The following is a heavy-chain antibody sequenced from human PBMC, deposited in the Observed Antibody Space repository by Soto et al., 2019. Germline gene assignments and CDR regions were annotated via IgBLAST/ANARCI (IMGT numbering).Heavy chain of an antibody. J-gene: IGHJ6*02. V-gene: IGHV4-34*12. Sequence: PSETLSVTCAVYGGSFSAYYWSWVRQPPGKGLEWIGEIIHSESTKYNPSLKSRVTISVDTSKNQFSLKLSSVTAADTAVYYCARQRPTDGRWEFANYYGLDVWGQGTPVTVSS. CDR2: IIHSEST. CDR3: ARQRPTDGRWEFANYYGLDV. CDR1: GGSFSAYY. D-gene: IGHD1-26*01.